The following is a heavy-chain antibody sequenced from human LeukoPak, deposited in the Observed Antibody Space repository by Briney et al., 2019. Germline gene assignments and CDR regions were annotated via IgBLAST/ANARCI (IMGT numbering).Heavy chain of an antibody. V-gene: IGHV3-21*01. CDR3: ARDYNAEDYEMSQHSVVHDY. J-gene: IGHJ4*02. CDR1: GFTFSSYS. Sequence: KPGGSLRLSCAASGFTFSSYSMNWVRQAPGKGLEWVSSISSSSSYIYYADSVKGRFTISRDNAKNSLCLQMNSLRAEDTAVYYCARDYNAEDYEMSQHSVVHDYWGQGTLVTVSS. CDR2: ISSSSSYI. D-gene: IGHD4-17*01.